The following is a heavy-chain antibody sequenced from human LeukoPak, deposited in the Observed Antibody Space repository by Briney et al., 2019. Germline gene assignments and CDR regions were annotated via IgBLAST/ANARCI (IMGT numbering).Heavy chain of an antibody. CDR2: INTDGSST. V-gene: IGHV3-74*01. CDR3: ARDSSVAGSDFDL. CDR1: GLTFNNYR. D-gene: IGHD6-19*01. Sequence: GGSLRLSCAASGLTFNNYRMHWVRQAPGKGLVWVSRINTDGSSTNYADSVKGRFTISRDNAKNTLYLQMNSLTAEDTAVYYCARDSSVAGSDFDLWGRGTLVTVSS. J-gene: IGHJ2*01.